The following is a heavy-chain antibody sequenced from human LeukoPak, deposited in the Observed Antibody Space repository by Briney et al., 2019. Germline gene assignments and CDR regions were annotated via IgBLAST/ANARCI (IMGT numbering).Heavy chain of an antibody. J-gene: IGHJ6*02. CDR2: ISNNGGST. CDR3: SRVSRAQGGMDV. V-gene: IGHV3-64*01. CDR1: GFTFSNCA. Sequence: GGSLRLSCTASGFTFSNCALHWVRQAPGKGLEYVSAISNNGGSTYYTSSVKGRFTVSRDNSKNTLHLQMGRLRPEDMAVYYCSRVSRAQGGMDVWGQGTTVTVSS.